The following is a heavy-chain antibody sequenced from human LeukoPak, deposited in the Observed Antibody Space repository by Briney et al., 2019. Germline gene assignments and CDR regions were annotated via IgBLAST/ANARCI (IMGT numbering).Heavy chain of an antibody. CDR3: AREGNSYGSDY. CDR1: GYTFTSYA. D-gene: IGHD5-18*01. CDR2: INPANDNI. Sequence: ASVKVSCKASGYTFTSYAIHWVRQAPGQRPEWMGWINPANDNIKYSQKFQGRVTITKDTSASTVYMELSSLKSEDTSLYYCAREGNSYGSDYWGQGTLVTVSS. V-gene: IGHV1-3*01. J-gene: IGHJ4*02.